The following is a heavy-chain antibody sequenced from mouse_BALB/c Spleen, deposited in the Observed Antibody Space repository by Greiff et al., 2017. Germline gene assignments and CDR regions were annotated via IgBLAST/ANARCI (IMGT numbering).Heavy chain of an antibody. CDR1: GYTFTSYW. J-gene: IGHJ2*01. CDR2: IYPGNSDT. V-gene: IGHV1-5*01. CDR3: TRMESLYFDY. Sequence: VQLQQPGAELVKPGASVKLSCKASGYTFTSYWMHWVKQRPGQGLEWIGAIYPGNSDTSYNQKFKGKAKLTAVTSTSTAYMELSSLTNEDSAVYYCTRMESLYFDYWGQGTTLTVSS.